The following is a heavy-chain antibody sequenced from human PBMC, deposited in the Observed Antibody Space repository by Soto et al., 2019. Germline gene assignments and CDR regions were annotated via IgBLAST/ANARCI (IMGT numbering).Heavy chain of an antibody. V-gene: IGHV3-13*04. J-gene: IGHJ5*02. CDR3: ARGALGFDP. Sequence: EVQLVESGGGLVQPGGSLRLSCAASGFSVSNYDIHWVRQATGKGLEWVSGIGTAGDTYYAGSVKGRFTISRENAKNSLYLQMNSLRAGDTAVYYCARGALGFDPWGQGTLVAVSS. D-gene: IGHD6-6*01. CDR1: GFSVSNYD. CDR2: IGTAGDT.